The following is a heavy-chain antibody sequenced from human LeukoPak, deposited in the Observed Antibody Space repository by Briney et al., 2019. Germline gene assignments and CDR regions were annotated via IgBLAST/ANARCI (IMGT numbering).Heavy chain of an antibody. CDR2: ISAYNGNT. CDR1: GYTFTSYG. CDR3: ARAPLHNWFDP. J-gene: IGHJ5*02. V-gene: IGHV1-18*01. Sequence: RASVKVSCKASGYTFTSYGISWVRQAPGQGLEWMGWISAYNGNTNYAQKLQGRVTMTTDTSTSTAYKELRSLRSDDTAVYYCARAPLHNWFDPWGQGTLVTVSS. D-gene: IGHD4-11*01.